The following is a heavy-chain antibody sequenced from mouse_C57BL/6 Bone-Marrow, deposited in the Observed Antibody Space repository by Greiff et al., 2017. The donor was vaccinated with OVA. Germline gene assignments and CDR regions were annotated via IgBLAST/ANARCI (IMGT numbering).Heavy chain of an antibody. V-gene: IGHV1-82*01. CDR3: GRGFITYFDY. D-gene: IGHD1-1*01. Sequence: VQLQQSGPELVKPGASVKISCKASGYAFSSSWMNWVKQRPGKGLEWIGRIYPGDGDTNYNGKFKGKATLTADKSSSTAYMQLSSLTSEDSAVYFCGRGFITYFDYWGQGTTLTVSS. CDR2: IYPGDGDT. CDR1: GYAFSSSW. J-gene: IGHJ2*01.